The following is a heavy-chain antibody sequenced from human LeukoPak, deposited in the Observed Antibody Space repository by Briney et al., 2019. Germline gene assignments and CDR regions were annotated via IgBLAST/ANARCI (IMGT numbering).Heavy chain of an antibody. V-gene: IGHV4-59*01. D-gene: IGHD2-21*01. CDR1: GCSISSYY. CDR3: ARADCGGDCYSYINWYFDL. CDR2: IYYSGST. J-gene: IGHJ2*01. Sequence: SETLSLTCTVSGCSISSYYWSWIRQPPGKGLEWIGYIYYSGSTNYNPSLKSRVTISVDTSKNQFSLKLSSVTAADTAVYYCARADCGGDCYSYINWYFDLWGRGTLVTVSS.